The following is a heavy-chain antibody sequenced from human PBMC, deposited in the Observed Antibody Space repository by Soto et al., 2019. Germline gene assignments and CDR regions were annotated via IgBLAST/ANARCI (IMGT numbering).Heavy chain of an antibody. D-gene: IGHD3-22*01. CDR3: ARSGYYHESFDY. CDR1: GGTFSSYA. J-gene: IGHJ4*02. V-gene: IGHV1-69*12. Sequence: QVQLVQSGAEVKKPGSSVKVSCKASGGTFSSYAISWVRQAPGQGLEWMGGIIPIFGTANYAQKFQGRVRITAAESTRTAYMEVSSLRSEDTAVYYCARSGYYHESFDYWGQGTLVTVSS. CDR2: IIPIFGTA.